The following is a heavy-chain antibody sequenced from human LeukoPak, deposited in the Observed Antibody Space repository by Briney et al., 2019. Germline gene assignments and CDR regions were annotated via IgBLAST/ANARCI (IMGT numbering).Heavy chain of an antibody. Sequence: GGSLRLSCAASGFTVSSNYMSWVRQAPGKGLEWVSYISSSSGTIYYADSVKGRFTISRDNAKNSLYLQMNSLRAEDTAVYSCATGRGYSGFDLHAFDIWGQGTVVTVSS. V-gene: IGHV3-11*01. D-gene: IGHD5-12*01. J-gene: IGHJ3*02. CDR3: ATGRGYSGFDLHAFDI. CDR1: GFTVSSNY. CDR2: ISSSSGTI.